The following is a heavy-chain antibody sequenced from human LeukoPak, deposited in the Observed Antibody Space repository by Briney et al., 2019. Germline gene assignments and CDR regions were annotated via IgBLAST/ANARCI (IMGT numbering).Heavy chain of an antibody. D-gene: IGHD3-10*01. V-gene: IGHV1-24*01. CDR3: ATANYGSGSYYNEGWFDP. CDR1: GYTLTELS. Sequence: ASVKVSCKVSGYTLTELSMHWVRQAPGKGLEWMGGFDPEDGETIYAQKFQGRVTMTEDTSTDTAYMELSSLRSEDTAVYYCATANYGSGSYYNEGWFDPWGQGTLVTVSS. CDR2: FDPEDGET. J-gene: IGHJ5*02.